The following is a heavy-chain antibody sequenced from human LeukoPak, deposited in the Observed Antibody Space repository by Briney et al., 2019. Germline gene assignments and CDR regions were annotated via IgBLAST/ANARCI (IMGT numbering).Heavy chain of an antibody. V-gene: IGHV4-34*01. Sequence: SETLSLTCAVYGGSFSGYYWSWIRQPPGKGLEWIGEINHSGSTNYNPSLKNRVTISVDTSKNQFSLKLSSVTAADTAVYYCARVGHPGYYDSPLAFDIWGQGTMVTVSS. CDR3: ARVGHPGYYDSPLAFDI. CDR2: INHSGST. J-gene: IGHJ3*02. D-gene: IGHD3-22*01. CDR1: GGSFSGYY.